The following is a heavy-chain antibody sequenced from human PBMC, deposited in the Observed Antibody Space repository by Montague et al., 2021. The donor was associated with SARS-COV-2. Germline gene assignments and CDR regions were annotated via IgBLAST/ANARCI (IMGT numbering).Heavy chain of an antibody. CDR1: GGSISSYY. CDR2: IYYSGST. D-gene: IGHD1-26*01. Sequence: SETLSLTCTVSGGSISSYYWSWIRQPPGKGLEWIGCIYYSGSTNYNPSLKSRVTISVDTSKNQFSLKLSSVTAADTAVYYCVEIVGAADYWGQGTLVTVSS. J-gene: IGHJ4*02. V-gene: IGHV4-59*08. CDR3: VEIVGAADY.